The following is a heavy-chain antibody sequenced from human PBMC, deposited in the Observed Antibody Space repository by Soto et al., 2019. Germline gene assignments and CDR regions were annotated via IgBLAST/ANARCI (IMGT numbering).Heavy chain of an antibody. CDR2: IIPIFGTT. CDR1: GGSFSSYA. V-gene: IGHV1-69*13. D-gene: IGHD2-15*01. J-gene: IGHJ6*02. CDR3: ARTQRGRDYYYYGMDV. Sequence: SGKVSCKGSGGSFSSYAISWVRQAPGQGLEWMGGIIPIFGTTNYAQKFQGRVTITADESTSTAYMELSSLRSEDTAVYYCARTQRGRDYYYYGMDVWGQGTTVTVSS.